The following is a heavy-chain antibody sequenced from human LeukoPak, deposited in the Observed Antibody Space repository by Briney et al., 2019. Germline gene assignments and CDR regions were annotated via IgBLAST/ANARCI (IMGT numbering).Heavy chain of an antibody. CDR1: GFSFYNYA. CDR2: IGGSGGGT. CDR3: AKGADGSAYYFFDY. J-gene: IGHJ4*02. D-gene: IGHD3-22*01. Sequence: GGSLRLSCAASGFSFYNYALNWARQAPGKGLEWVSVIGGSGGGTYYADSVKGRFTIFRDSSKNTLYLQVNNLRAEDTAVYYCAKGADGSAYYFFDYWGQGALVTVSS. V-gene: IGHV3-23*01.